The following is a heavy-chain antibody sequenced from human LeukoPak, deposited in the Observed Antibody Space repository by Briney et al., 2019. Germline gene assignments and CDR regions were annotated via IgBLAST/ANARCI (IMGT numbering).Heavy chain of an antibody. V-gene: IGHV3-21*01. Sequence: GGPLRLSCAASGFTFSSYSMNWVRQAPGKGLEWVSSISSSSSYIYYADSVKGRFTISRDNAENSLYLQMNSLRAEDTAVYYCARSRLGSSGYYYWGQGTLVTVSS. CDR3: ARSRLGSSGYYY. J-gene: IGHJ4*02. CDR1: GFTFSSYS. CDR2: ISSSSSYI. D-gene: IGHD3-22*01.